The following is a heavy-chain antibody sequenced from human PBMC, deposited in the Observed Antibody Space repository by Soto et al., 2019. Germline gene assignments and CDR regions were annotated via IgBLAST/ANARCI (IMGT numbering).Heavy chain of an antibody. D-gene: IGHD1-1*01. Sequence: QVQLVQSGAEVKKPGSSVKVSCKASGDTFSSFAISWVRQAPGQGLEWMGGIIPIFRTPNYAQKFQGRVTITADEPTSTAYRALSSLTSEDTAVYYCARDKDREQLGGNYYYALEVWGQGTTVIVSS. V-gene: IGHV1-69*12. CDR2: IIPIFRTP. J-gene: IGHJ6*02. CDR1: GDTFSSFA. CDR3: ARDKDREQLGGNYYYALEV.